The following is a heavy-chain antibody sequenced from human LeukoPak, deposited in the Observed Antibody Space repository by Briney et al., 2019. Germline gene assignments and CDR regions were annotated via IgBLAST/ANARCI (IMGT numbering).Heavy chain of an antibody. D-gene: IGHD3-10*01. CDR2: IYTSGST. CDR3: AREGLLWFGESRFDY. CDR1: GGSISSYY. Sequence: SETLSLTCTVSGGSISSYYWSWIRQPAGKGLEWIGRIYTSGSTNYNPSLKSRVTMSVDTSKNQFSLKLSSVTAADTAVCYCAREGLLWFGESRFDYWGQGTLVTVSS. J-gene: IGHJ4*02. V-gene: IGHV4-4*07.